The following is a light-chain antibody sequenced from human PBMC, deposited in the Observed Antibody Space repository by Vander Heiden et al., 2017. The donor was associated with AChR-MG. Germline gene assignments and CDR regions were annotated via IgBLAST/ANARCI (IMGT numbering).Light chain of an antibody. CDR3: EQYGSSPWT. CDR2: GVS. V-gene: IGKV3-20*01. Sequence: ETVLTQSPGTLSLSPGERATLSCRASERVSSSYLAWYQQKPGQAPKLLIYGVSTMATGIPDRFSGSGSGTDFTLTISRLEPEDFAVYYCEQYGSSPWTFGRGTKVEIK. CDR1: ERVSSSY. J-gene: IGKJ1*01.